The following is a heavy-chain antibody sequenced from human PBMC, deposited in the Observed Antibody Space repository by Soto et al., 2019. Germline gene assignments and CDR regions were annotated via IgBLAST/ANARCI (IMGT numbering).Heavy chain of an antibody. D-gene: IGHD1-26*01. Sequence: QVQLVQSGPEVKKPGASVKVSCKASGYPFTTYDFNWVRQAPGQGLEWMGWLNPKSGMTGSAQKFRGSGTMTRDSSISTVYMELSSLRSEDTSVYYCARVAGSPDYWGQGTLVTVSS. CDR2: LNPKSGMT. J-gene: IGHJ4*02. CDR3: ARVAGSPDY. V-gene: IGHV1-8*01. CDR1: GYPFTTYD.